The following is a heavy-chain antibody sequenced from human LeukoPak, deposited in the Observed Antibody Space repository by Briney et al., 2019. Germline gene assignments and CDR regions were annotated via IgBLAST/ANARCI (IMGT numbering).Heavy chain of an antibody. V-gene: IGHV3-48*01. D-gene: IGHD5-12*01. CDR2: LSSSSSTI. J-gene: IGHJ4*02. CDR3: ASGDSGYDSSFDY. Sequence: GGSLRLSCVASGFTFSNYAMSWVRQAPGKGLEWVPLLSSSSSTIYYADSVKGRFTISRDNAKNSLYLQMNSLRAEDTAVYYCASGDSGYDSSFDYWGQGTLVTVSS. CDR1: GFTFSNYA.